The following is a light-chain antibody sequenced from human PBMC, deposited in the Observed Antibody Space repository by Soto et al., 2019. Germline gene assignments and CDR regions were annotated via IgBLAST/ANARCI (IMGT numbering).Light chain of an antibody. J-gene: IGKJ3*01. CDR1: QGISSY. V-gene: IGKV1-8*01. CDR3: QQYYSYPPT. Sequence: AIRMTQSPSSFSASTGDRVTITCRASQGISSYLAWYQQKPGKAPKLLIYAASTLQSGVPSRFSGSGSGTDFTLTISCLQSEDFVNYYCQQYYSYPPTFGPGTKVDIK. CDR2: AAS.